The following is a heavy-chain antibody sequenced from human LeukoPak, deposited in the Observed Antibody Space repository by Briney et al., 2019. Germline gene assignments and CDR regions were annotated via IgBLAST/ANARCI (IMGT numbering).Heavy chain of an antibody. J-gene: IGHJ4*02. Sequence: PGRSLRLSCAASGFTFGSYAMHWVRQAPGKGLEWVAVISYDGSNKYYADSVKGRFTISRDNSKNTLYLQMNSLRAEDTAVYYCARDVIAAAGLYYFDYWGQGTLVTVSS. CDR2: ISYDGSNK. D-gene: IGHD6-13*01. CDR1: GFTFGSYA. CDR3: ARDVIAAAGLYYFDY. V-gene: IGHV3-30-3*01.